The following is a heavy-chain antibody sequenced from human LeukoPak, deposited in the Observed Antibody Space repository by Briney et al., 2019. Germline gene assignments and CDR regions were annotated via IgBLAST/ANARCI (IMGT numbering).Heavy chain of an antibody. D-gene: IGHD3-22*01. CDR2: ISYDGSNK. V-gene: IGHV3-30-3*01. J-gene: IGHJ4*02. CDR1: GFTFSSYA. CDR3: AREPVCCSGYYYIDY. Sequence: GGSLILSCSASGFTFSSYAMHWVRQAPGKGLEWVAVISYDGSNKYYADSVKGRFTISRDNSKNTLYLQMNSLRAEDTAVYYCAREPVCCSGYYYIDYWGQGTLVTVSS.